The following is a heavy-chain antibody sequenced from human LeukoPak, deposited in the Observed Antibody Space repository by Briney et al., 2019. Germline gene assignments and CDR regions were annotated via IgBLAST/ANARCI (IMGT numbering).Heavy chain of an antibody. J-gene: IGHJ6*03. V-gene: IGHV4-61*01. CDR1: GGSISSGSYY. CDR3: ARDISSSWYGNDYYYYMDV. D-gene: IGHD6-13*01. Sequence: SQTLSLTCTVSGGSISSGSYYWSWIRQPPGKGLEWIGYIYYSGSTNYNPSLKSRVTISVDTSKNQFSLKLSSVTAADTAVYYCARDISSSWYGNDYYYYMDVWGKGTTVTVSS. CDR2: IYYSGST.